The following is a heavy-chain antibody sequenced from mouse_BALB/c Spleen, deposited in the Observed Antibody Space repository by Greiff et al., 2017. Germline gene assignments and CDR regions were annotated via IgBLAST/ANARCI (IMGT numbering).Heavy chain of an antibody. CDR2: ISSGSSTI. CDR1: GFTFSSFG. D-gene: IGHD2-2*01. Sequence: EVKLVESGGGLVQPGGSRKLSCAASGFTFSSFGMHWVRQAPEKGLEWVAYISSGSSTIYYADTVKGRFTISRDNPKNTLFLQMTSLRSEDTAMYYCARSALYGLSGVDYWGQGTTLTVSS. CDR3: ARSALYGLSGVDY. J-gene: IGHJ2*01. V-gene: IGHV5-17*02.